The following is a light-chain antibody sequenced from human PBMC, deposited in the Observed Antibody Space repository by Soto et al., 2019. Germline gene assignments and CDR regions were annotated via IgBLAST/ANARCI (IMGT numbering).Light chain of an antibody. CDR1: QSVGNN. CDR3: QQYGPSLIT. V-gene: IGKV3-20*01. J-gene: IGKJ5*01. Sequence: ENVLTQSPGTLSLSPGERATLSCRASQSVGNNLAWYQQRPGQAPTLLISDASSRATGIQDRFSGSGSGTDFTLTIRRLEPEDFALYYCQQYGPSLITFGQGTRLEI. CDR2: DAS.